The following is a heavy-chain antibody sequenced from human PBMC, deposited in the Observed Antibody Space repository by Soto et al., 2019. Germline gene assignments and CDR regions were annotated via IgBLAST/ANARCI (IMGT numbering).Heavy chain of an antibody. CDR3: ARAILTDYYDSSGYSN. CDR2: IYYSGST. D-gene: IGHD3-22*01. CDR1: GGSISSYY. J-gene: IGHJ4*02. V-gene: IGHV4-59*01. Sequence: PSETLSLTCTVSGGSISSYYWSWIRQPPGKGLEWIGYIYYSGSTNYNPSLKSRVTISVDTSKNQFSLKLSSVTAADTAVYYCARAILTDYYDSSGYSNWGQGTLVTVSS.